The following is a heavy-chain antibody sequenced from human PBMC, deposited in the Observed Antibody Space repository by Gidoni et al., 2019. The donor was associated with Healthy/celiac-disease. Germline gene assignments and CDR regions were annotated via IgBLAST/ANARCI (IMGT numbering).Heavy chain of an antibody. D-gene: IGHD3-3*01. Sequence: EVQLVESGGGLVKPGRSLRLSCTASGFTFGDYAMSWFRQAPGKGLEWVGFIRSKAYGGTTEYAASVKGRFTISRDDSKSIAYLQMNSLKTEDTAVYYCTRVSHYDFWSGYYPDYWGQGTLVTVSS. J-gene: IGHJ4*02. CDR1: GFTFGDYA. V-gene: IGHV3-49*05. CDR3: TRVSHYDFWSGYYPDY. CDR2: IRSKAYGGTT.